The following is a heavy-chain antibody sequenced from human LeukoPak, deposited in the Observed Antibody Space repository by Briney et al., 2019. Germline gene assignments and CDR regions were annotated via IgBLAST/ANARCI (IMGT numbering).Heavy chain of an antibody. D-gene: IGHD3-22*01. CDR2: INPSGGST. J-gene: IGHJ4*02. CDR1: GYTFTSYY. Sequence: ALVKVSCKASGYTFTSYYMHWVRQAPGQGLEWMGIINPSGGSTSYAQKFQGRVTMTRDTSTSTVYMELSSLRSEDTAVYYCARDVGYDSSGYSLNGQTQLNDYWGQGTLVTVSS. CDR3: ARDVGYDSSGYSLNGQTQLNDY. V-gene: IGHV1-46*01.